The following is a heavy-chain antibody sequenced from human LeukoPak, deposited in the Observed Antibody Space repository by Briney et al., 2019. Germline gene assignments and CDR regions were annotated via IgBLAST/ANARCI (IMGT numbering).Heavy chain of an antibody. CDR3: ARATNKWEQRVRFDY. J-gene: IGHJ4*02. D-gene: IGHD1-26*01. Sequence: SETLSLTCAVYGGSFSGYYWSWIRQPPGKGLEWIGSIYYSGSTYYNPSLKSRVTISVDTSKNQFSLKLSSVTAADTAVYYCARATNKWEQRVRFDYWGQGTLVTVSS. CDR2: IYYSGST. CDR1: GGSFSGYY. V-gene: IGHV4-34*01.